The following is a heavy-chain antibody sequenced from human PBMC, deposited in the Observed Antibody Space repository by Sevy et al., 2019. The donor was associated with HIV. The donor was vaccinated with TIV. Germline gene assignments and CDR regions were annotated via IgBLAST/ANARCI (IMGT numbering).Heavy chain of an antibody. CDR1: GGTISSYY. CDR2: IYYSGST. CDR3: ARSTSSGWLRYFDY. D-gene: IGHD6-19*01. V-gene: IGHV4-59*01. J-gene: IGHJ4*02. Sequence: SETLSLTCTVSGGTISSYYWSWIWQPPGKGLEWIGYIYYSGSTNYNPSLKSRVTISVDTSKNQFSLKLSSVTAADTAVYYCARSTSSGWLRYFDYWGQGTLVTVSS.